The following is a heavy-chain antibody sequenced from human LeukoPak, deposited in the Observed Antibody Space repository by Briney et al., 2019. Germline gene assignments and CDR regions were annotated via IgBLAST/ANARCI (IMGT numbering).Heavy chain of an antibody. CDR3: ARDGGYSGYDADC. CDR2: ISDSSAM. V-gene: IGHV3-48*01. CDR1: GFTFSTYS. D-gene: IGHD5-12*01. J-gene: IGHJ4*02. Sequence: GGSLRLSCAASGFTFSTYSMKWVRQAPGKGLEWVSYISDSSAMYYADSVRGRFTISRENDKNSLFLQMNSLRAEDTAVYYCARDGGYSGYDADCWGQGTLVTVSS.